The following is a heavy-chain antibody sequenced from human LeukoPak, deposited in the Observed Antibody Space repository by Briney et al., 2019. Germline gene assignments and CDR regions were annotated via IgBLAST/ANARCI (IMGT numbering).Heavy chain of an antibody. D-gene: IGHD6-13*01. CDR3: AREERAAGDAFDI. CDR1: GGSFSGYY. J-gene: IGHJ3*02. Sequence: SETLSLTCAVYGGSFSGYYWSWIRQPPGKGLEWIGEINHSGSTNYNPSLKSRVTISVDTSKNQFSLKLSSVTAADTAVYYCAREERAAGDAFDIWGQGTMVTVSS. CDR2: INHSGST. V-gene: IGHV4-34*01.